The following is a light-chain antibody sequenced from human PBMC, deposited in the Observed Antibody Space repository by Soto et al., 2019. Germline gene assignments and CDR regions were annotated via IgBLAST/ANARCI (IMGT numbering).Light chain of an antibody. CDR2: DVT. J-gene: IGLJ1*01. CDR3: SSYTSSSTLV. V-gene: IGLV2-14*01. CDR1: NSDVGGYNF. Sequence: QSALTQPAFVSGSPGQSITISCTGTNSDVGGYNFVSWYQQHPGKVPKLMIYDVTNRPSGVSNRLPGSKSGNTASLTISGLQAEDEADYYCSSYTSSSTLVFGTGTKVTVL.